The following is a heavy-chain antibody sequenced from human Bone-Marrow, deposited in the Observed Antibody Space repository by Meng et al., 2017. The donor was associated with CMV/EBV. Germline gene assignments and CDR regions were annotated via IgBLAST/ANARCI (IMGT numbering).Heavy chain of an antibody. J-gene: IGHJ6*02. CDR2: ISSSSSTI. CDR1: GFTFSSYS. Sequence: GESLKISCAASGFTFSSYSMNWVRQAPGKGLEWVSYISSSSSTIYYADSVKGRFTISRDNAKNSLYLQMNSLRDEDTAVYYCARRTVKRYCSSTSCQGGSYYGMDVWGQGTTVTVSS. CDR3: ARRTVKRYCSSTSCQGGSYYGMDV. V-gene: IGHV3-48*02. D-gene: IGHD2-2*01.